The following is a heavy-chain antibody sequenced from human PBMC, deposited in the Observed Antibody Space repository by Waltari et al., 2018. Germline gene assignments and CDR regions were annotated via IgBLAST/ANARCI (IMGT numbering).Heavy chain of an antibody. CDR1: GYTFTGYG. CDR3: ARGPYPTYGDYSCDY. J-gene: IGHJ4*02. Sequence: QVQLVQSGAEVKKPGASVKVSCKASGYTFTGYGISWVRQAPGQGLEGMGWASAYNGNTNYAQKLQGRVTMTTDTTTSTAYMELRSLRSDDTAVYYCARGPYPTYGDYSCDYWGQGTLVTVSS. V-gene: IGHV1-18*01. CDR2: ASAYNGNT. D-gene: IGHD4-17*01.